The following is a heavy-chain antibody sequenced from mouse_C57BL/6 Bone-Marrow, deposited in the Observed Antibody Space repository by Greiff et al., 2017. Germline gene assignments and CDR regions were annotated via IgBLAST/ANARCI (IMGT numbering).Heavy chain of an antibody. V-gene: IGHV5-9*01. J-gene: IGHJ2*01. CDR2: ISGGGGNT. Sequence: DVKLVESGGGLVKPGGSLKLSCAASGFTSSSYTMSWVRQTPEKRLEWVATISGGGGNTYYPDSVKGRFTISRDNDKNTLYLKMSSLRSEDTALYYCARLYYYGSSPYFDCWGQGTTLTVSS. CDR1: GFTSSSYT. D-gene: IGHD1-1*01. CDR3: ARLYYYGSSPYFDC.